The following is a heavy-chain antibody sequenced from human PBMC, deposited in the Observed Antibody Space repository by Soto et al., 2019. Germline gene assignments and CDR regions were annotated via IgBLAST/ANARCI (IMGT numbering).Heavy chain of an antibody. V-gene: IGHV1-2*02. CDR2: INAHSGGT. CDR1: GFSFTGYY. Sequence: ASVKVSCKASGFSFTGYYIHWLRQAPGQGLEWMGWINAHSGGTEYAQKFQGRVTLTRDTSIATAYLTLTSLTSDDTALYYCAKDLTRQLAYWLDPWGQGSQVTVSS. CDR3: AKDLTRQLAYWLDP. D-gene: IGHD6-6*01. J-gene: IGHJ5*02.